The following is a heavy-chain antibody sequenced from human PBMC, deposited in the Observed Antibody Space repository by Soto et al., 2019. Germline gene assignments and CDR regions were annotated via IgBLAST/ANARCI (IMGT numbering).Heavy chain of an antibody. CDR2: MNPNSGNT. J-gene: IGHJ6*02. CDR1: GYTFTSYD. CDR3: ARWALYYDFWSGYSPYYYYYGMDV. V-gene: IGHV1-8*01. D-gene: IGHD3-3*01. Sequence: GASVKVSCKASGYTFTSYDINWARQATGQGLEWMGWMNPNSGNTGYAQKFQGGVTMTRNTSISTAYMELSSLRSEDTAVYYCARWALYYDFWSGYSPYYYYYGMDVWGQGTTVTVSS.